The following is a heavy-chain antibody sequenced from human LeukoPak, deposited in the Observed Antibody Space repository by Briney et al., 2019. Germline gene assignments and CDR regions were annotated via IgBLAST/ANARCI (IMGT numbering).Heavy chain of an antibody. CDR3: LPNAFDY. CDR2: INSDGSTT. D-gene: IGHD2-8*01. Sequence: GGSLRLSCAASGFTFSSHWMHWVRQAPGKGLVWVSRINSDGSTTTYADSVKGRFTISRDNANNTLYLQMSSLRAEDTAVYYCLPNAFDYWGQGTLVTVSS. V-gene: IGHV3-74*01. CDR1: GFTFSSHW. J-gene: IGHJ4*02.